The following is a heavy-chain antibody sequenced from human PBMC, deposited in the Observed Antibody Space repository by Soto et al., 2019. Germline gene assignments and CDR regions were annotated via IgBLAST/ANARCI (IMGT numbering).Heavy chain of an antibody. CDR1: GFPFSNAW. J-gene: IGHJ4*02. Sequence: GGSLRLSCAASGFPFSNAWMSWVRQAPGKGLEWVGRLKSKTDGGTTDYAAPVKGRFTISRDDSKNTLYLQMDSLKTEDTAVNYCTTDGGYCVSTSCYDIDYWGQGTLVTVSS. CDR2: LKSKTDGGTT. CDR3: TTDGGYCVSTSCYDIDY. D-gene: IGHD2-2*01. V-gene: IGHV3-15*01.